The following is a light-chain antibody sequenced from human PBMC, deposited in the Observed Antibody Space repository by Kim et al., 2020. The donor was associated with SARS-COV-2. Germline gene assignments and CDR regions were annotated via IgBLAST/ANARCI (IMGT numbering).Light chain of an antibody. CDR3: QAWDSSTAAV. Sequence: VSPGQTGSNTCSGDKLGDKYTCWYQQKPGQSPVLVIYQDSKRPSGIPERFSGSNSGNTATLTISGTQAMDEADYYCQAWDSSTAAVFGGGTQLTVL. CDR2: QDS. V-gene: IGLV3-1*01. CDR1: KLGDKY. J-gene: IGLJ2*01.